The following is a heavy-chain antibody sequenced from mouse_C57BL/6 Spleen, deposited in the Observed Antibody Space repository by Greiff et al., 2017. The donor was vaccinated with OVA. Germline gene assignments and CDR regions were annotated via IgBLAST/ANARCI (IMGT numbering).Heavy chain of an antibody. CDR2: IDPNSGGT. J-gene: IGHJ1*03. Sequence: VQLQQSGAELVKPGASVKLSCKASGYTFTSYWMHWVKQRPGRGLEWIGRIDPNSGGTKYNEKFKSKATLTVDKPSSTAYMQLSSLTSEDAAVYYCARSYGSSHWYFDVWGTGTTVTVSS. CDR1: GYTFTSYW. V-gene: IGHV1-72*01. CDR3: ARSYGSSHWYFDV. D-gene: IGHD1-1*01.